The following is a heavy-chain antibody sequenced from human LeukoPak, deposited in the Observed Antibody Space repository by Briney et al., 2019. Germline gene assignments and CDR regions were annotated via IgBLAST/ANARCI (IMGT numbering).Heavy chain of an antibody. V-gene: IGHV4-59*01. Sequence: SETLSLTCTVSGGSISSYYWSWIRQPPGKGLEWIGYIYYSGSTNYNPSLKSRVTISVDTSKNQFSLKLSSVTAADTAVYYCARTLLSGWTQYYFDYWGQGTLVTVSS. CDR1: GGSISSYY. J-gene: IGHJ4*02. CDR3: ARTLLSGWTQYYFDY. D-gene: IGHD6-25*01. CDR2: IYYSGST.